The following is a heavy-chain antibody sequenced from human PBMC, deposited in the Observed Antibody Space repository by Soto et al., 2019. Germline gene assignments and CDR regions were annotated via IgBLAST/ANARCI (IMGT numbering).Heavy chain of an antibody. J-gene: IGHJ6*03. V-gene: IGHV3-21*01. CDR2: ISRSSSYI. Sequence: PGGSLRLSCAASGFTFSSYIMNLVCQAPGKGLEWVSSISRSSSYIYYADSVKGRFTISRDNAKNSLYLQMNSLRAEDTAVYYCARDLGDYSNYEGYYYYMDVWGKGTTVTVS. CDR1: GFTFSSYI. CDR3: ARDLGDYSNYEGYYYYMDV. D-gene: IGHD4-4*01.